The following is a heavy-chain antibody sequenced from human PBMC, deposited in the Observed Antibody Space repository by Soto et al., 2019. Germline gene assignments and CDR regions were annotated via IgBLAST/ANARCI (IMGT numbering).Heavy chain of an antibody. J-gene: IGHJ4*01. V-gene: IGHV2-5*02. Sequence: QITLNESGPTVVKPTETLTLTCTFSGFSLTTSGVGVGWFRQSPGKAPEWLAFIYWDDDKRYSTSLKSRLTITKDTSKNQVVLTMANVDPADTATYYCAHRVLRAVFGLVTTTASYFDFWGHGTPVVVSS. D-gene: IGHD3-3*01. CDR3: AHRVLRAVFGLVTTTASYFDF. CDR2: IYWDDDK. CDR1: GFSLTTSGVG.